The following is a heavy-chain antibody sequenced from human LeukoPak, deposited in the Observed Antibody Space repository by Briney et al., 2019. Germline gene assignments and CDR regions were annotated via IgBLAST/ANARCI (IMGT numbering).Heavy chain of an antibody. CDR3: SGMATIFTVDI. D-gene: IGHD5-12*01. CDR1: GLTFSDAR. V-gene: IGHV3-15*01. J-gene: IGHJ4*02. Sequence: GESLRLSCVISGLTFSDARVSWVRHTPAQGRGLVCRMRNDRITKYAALAQRRLSTSRADTTNKLYLQMNSPITVDTGMYFFSGMATIFTVDIWGQGTLVTVSS. CDR2: MRNDRIT.